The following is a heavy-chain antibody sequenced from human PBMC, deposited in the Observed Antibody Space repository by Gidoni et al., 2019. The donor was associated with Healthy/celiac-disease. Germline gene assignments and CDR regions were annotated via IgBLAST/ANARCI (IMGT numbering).Heavy chain of an antibody. V-gene: IGHV1-69*04. CDR2: IIPILGIA. CDR1: GGTFSSYD. D-gene: IGHD4-17*01. Sequence: QVQLVQSGAEVKKPGSSVKVSCKASGGTFSSYDISWVRQAPGQGLEWMGRIIPILGIANYAQKFQGRVTITADKSTSTAYMELSSLRSEDTAVYYCAREIVDYGDYVLDYWGQGTLVTVSS. J-gene: IGHJ4*02. CDR3: AREIVDYGDYVLDY.